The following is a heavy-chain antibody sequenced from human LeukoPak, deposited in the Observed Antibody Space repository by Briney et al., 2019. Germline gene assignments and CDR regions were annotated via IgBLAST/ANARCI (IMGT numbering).Heavy chain of an antibody. D-gene: IGHD6-19*01. CDR2: IKQDGSEK. V-gene: IGHV3-7*03. CDR3: AKGLAVAVSYFDY. J-gene: IGHJ4*02. CDR1: GFTFSSYW. Sequence: GGSLRLSCAASGFTFSSYWMSWVRQAPGKGLEWVANIKQDGSEKYYVDSVKGRSTISRDNAKNSLYLQMNSLRAEDTAVYYCAKGLAVAVSYFDYWGQGTLVTVSS.